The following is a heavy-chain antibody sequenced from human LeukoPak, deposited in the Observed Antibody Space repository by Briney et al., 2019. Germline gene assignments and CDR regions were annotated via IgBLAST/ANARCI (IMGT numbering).Heavy chain of an antibody. V-gene: IGHV3-48*01. D-gene: IGHD4-23*01. Sequence: GGSLRLSCAAFGFTFSNYPMNWVRQAPGKGLEWVSNVRPGDSARSYADSVRGRFTISRDNSKNTLYLQMNSLRAEDTAVYYCTKEASQSYGRTWGQGTLVTVSS. J-gene: IGHJ4*02. CDR1: GFTFSNYP. CDR3: TKEASQSYGRT. CDR2: VRPGDSAR.